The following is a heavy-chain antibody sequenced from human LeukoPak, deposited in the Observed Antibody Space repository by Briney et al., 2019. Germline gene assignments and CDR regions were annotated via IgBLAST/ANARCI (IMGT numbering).Heavy chain of an antibody. CDR1: GYSLTELY. Sequence: ASVKVSCKVSGYSLTELYIYWVRQAPGEGLEWMGGFDREDGETNYAEKFQGRVTLTEDTSTDTAYMELNRLRYEDTAVYYCSTPSAHSTVATWSAFNIWGQGTMVTASS. V-gene: IGHV1-24*01. CDR3: STPSAHSTVATWSAFNI. J-gene: IGHJ3*02. D-gene: IGHD4-23*01. CDR2: FDREDGET.